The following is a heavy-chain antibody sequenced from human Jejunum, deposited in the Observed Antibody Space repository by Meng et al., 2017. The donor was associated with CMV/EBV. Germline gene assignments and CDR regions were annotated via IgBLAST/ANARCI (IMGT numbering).Heavy chain of an antibody. CDR1: GFSLSSYW. CDR3: ARGSTGYGNFDY. J-gene: IGHJ4*02. V-gene: IGHV3-74*01. Sequence: AAAGFSLSSYWMRWVRQAPGKGLVWLSRISGDGSGINYADSVEGRLTISRDNAKNTLYLQINSHRADDTAVYYCARGSTGYGNFDYWGQGTLVTVSS. D-gene: IGHD5-12*01. CDR2: ISGDGSGI.